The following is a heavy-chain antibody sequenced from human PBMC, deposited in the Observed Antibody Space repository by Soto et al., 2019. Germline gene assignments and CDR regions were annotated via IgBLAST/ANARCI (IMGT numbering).Heavy chain of an antibody. Sequence: QVQLQESGPGLVKPSETLSLTCRVFRDSVSSFYWSWVRQPPGKGLAWIGYVFHTGSTNYNPSLASRVTMSLDKSKNQFSLKLSSVTSADTAIYYCARSLGGAGWHDYWGQGTLVSVSS. V-gene: IGHV4-59*02. CDR3: ARSLGGAGWHDY. D-gene: IGHD3-16*01. CDR2: VFHTGST. J-gene: IGHJ4*02. CDR1: RDSVSSFY.